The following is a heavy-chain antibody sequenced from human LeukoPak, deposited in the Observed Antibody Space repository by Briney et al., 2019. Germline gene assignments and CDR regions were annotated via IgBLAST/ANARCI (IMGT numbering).Heavy chain of an antibody. Sequence: GGSLRLSCAASGFIFSTYIMNWVRQAPGKGLEWVSSISSGSSYIYYADSVKGRFTISRDNANNSLYLQMNSLRAEDTAVYYCARDAGDIVVVPSYGMDVWGQGTTVTASS. D-gene: IGHD2-2*01. CDR2: ISSGSSYI. V-gene: IGHV3-21*01. CDR3: ARDAGDIVVVPSYGMDV. CDR1: GFIFSTYI. J-gene: IGHJ6*02.